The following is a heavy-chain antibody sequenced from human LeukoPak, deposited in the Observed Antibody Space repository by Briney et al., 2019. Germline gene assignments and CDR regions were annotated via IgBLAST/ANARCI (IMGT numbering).Heavy chain of an antibody. D-gene: IGHD3-22*01. V-gene: IGHV1-2*02. CDR2: INPNSGGT. CDR1: GYTFTGYY. Sequence: GASVKVSCKASGYTFTGYYMHWVRQAPGQGLEWMGWINPNSGGTNYAQKFQGRVTMTRDTSISTAYMELSRLRSDDTAVYYCASGYYYDSSGYYPYYYYYMDVWGKGTTVTVSS. J-gene: IGHJ6*03. CDR3: ASGYYYDSSGYYPYYYYYMDV.